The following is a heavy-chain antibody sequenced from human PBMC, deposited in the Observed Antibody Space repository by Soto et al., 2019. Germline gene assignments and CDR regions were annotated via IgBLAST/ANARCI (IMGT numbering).Heavy chain of an antibody. CDR3: ARLPQQGYCSRTSCFQYYFDY. Sequence: PGESLKISCKGPGYSFTSYWIGWVRQMPGKGLEWMGIIYPGDSDTRYSPSFQGQVTIPADKSISTAYLQWSSLKASDTAMYYCARLPQQGYCSRTSCFQYYFDYWGQGTLVTVSS. V-gene: IGHV5-51*01. CDR1: GYSFTSYW. J-gene: IGHJ4*02. CDR2: IYPGDSDT. D-gene: IGHD2-2*01.